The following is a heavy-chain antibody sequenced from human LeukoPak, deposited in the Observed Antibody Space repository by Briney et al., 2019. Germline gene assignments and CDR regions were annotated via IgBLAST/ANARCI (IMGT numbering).Heavy chain of an antibody. CDR2: MYGGGPT. D-gene: IGHD6-19*01. CDR1: GFTFNSYA. CDR3: ARVSSDWYPAFDI. V-gene: IGHV3-53*01. Sequence: GGSLRLSCAASGFTFNSYAMAWVRQAPGKGLEWVSVMYGGGPTYYADSVKGRFTISRDNSKDTLYLQMNSLRAEDTALYYCARVSSDWYPAFDIWGQGTMVIVSS. J-gene: IGHJ3*02.